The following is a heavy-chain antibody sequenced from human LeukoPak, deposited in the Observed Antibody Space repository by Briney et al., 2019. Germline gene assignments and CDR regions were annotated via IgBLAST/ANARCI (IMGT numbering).Heavy chain of an antibody. Sequence: SQTLSLTCAISGDSVSNNSAAWNWIRQSPSRGLEWLGRTYYRSKWYNDYAVSVKSRITINTDTSKNQFSLQVNSVTPEDTAVYYCARAPTPIIAVAGSFDYWGQGTLVTVSS. CDR3: ARAPTPIIAVAGSFDY. CDR2: TYYRSKWYN. CDR1: GDSVSNNSAA. J-gene: IGHJ4*02. D-gene: IGHD6-19*01. V-gene: IGHV6-1*01.